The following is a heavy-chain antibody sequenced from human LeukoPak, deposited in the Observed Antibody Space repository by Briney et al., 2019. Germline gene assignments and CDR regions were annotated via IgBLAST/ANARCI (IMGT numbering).Heavy chain of an antibody. V-gene: IGHV4-34*01. D-gene: IGHD6-13*01. CDR3: ARGHIAAAVLYYMDV. CDR2: INHSGST. J-gene: IGHJ6*03. CDR1: GGSFSGYY. Sequence: SETLSLTCAVYGGSFSGYYWSWIRQPPGKGLEWIGEINHSGSTNYNPSLKSRVTISVDTSKNQFSLKLSSVTAADTAVYYCARGHIAAAVLYYMDVWGKGTTVTVSS.